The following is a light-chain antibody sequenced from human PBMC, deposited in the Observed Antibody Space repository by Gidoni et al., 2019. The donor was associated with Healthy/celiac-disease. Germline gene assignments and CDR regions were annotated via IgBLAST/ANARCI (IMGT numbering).Light chain of an antibody. CDR1: QSISSW. V-gene: IGKV1-5*03. CDR3: QQYNSFAWT. Sequence: DIQMTQSPSTLSASVGDRVTITCRASQSISSWLAWYQQKPGKAPKLLIYKASSLESGVPSRFSGSGSGTEFILTSSSLQPDDFATYYCQQYNSFAWTFGQGTKVEIK. J-gene: IGKJ1*01. CDR2: KAS.